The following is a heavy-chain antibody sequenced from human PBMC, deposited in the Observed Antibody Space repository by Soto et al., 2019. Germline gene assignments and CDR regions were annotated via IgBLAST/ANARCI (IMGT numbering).Heavy chain of an antibody. CDR1: GFSLSTSEVG. J-gene: IGHJ4*02. Sequence: QITLKESGPTLVKPTQTLTLTCTFSGFSLSTSEVGVGWIRQPPGKALEWLAVVFWDDDKRYSPSLRSRLTIXKXTXXNQVVLTMTNMDPVDTATYYCAHRTYCSGGSCYDYWGQGTLVTVSS. CDR2: VFWDDDK. CDR3: AHRTYCSGGSCYDY. D-gene: IGHD2-15*01. V-gene: IGHV2-5*02.